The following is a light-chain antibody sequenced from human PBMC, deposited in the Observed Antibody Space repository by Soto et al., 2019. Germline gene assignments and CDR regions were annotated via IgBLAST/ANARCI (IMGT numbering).Light chain of an antibody. Sequence: DIQMTQSPSSLSASVGDRVSFSCQASEDIGIYLNWYHQKEGEALKLLIYAASNLETGVPLRFRGSGSGTHFTFTISSLQPDDFGTYFCQQCQSLPLTFGGGT. CDR3: QQCQSLPLT. J-gene: IGKJ4*01. CDR1: EDIGIY. CDR2: AAS. V-gene: IGKV1-33*01.